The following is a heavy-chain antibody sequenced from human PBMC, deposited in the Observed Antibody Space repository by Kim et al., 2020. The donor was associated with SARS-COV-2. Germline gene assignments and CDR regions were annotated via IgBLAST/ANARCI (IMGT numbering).Heavy chain of an antibody. Sequence: GGSLRLSCAASGFTFTDYYMSWIRQTPGKGLEWLSYISSSTGYTNYADSVRGRFTISRDNAKNSLYLEMNSLRAEETAVYYCARVPSGDISAYYFDYWG. V-gene: IGHV3-11*05. J-gene: IGHJ4*01. D-gene: IGHD3-22*01. CDR2: ISSSTGYT. CDR1: GFTFTDYY. CDR3: ARVPSGDISAYYFDY.